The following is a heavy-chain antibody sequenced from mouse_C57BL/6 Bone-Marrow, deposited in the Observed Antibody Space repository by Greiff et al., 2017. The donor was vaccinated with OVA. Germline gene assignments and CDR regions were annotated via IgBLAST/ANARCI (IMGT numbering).Heavy chain of an antibody. Sequence: QVQLQQSGPGLVAPSQSLSITCTVSGFSLTSYAISWVRQPPGTGLEWLGVIWTGGGTNYNSALKSRLSISKDNAKSQVFLKMNSLQTDDTARYYCARKEPHYGSSSAWFAYWGQGTLVTVSA. CDR1: GFSLTSYA. V-gene: IGHV2-9-1*01. J-gene: IGHJ3*01. D-gene: IGHD1-1*01. CDR2: IWTGGGT. CDR3: ARKEPHYGSSSAWFAY.